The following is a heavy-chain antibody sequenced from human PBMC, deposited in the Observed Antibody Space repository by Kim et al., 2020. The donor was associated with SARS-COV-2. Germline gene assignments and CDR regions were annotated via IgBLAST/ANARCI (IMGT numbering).Heavy chain of an antibody. V-gene: IGHV3-53*01. CDR3: ARDGGRSSSRKFGYYYGMDV. D-gene: IGHD6-6*01. J-gene: IGHJ6*02. CDR2: IYSGGST. CDR1: GFTVSSNY. Sequence: GGSLRLSCAASGFTVSSNYMSWVRQAPGKGLEWVSVIYSGGSTYYADSVKGRFTISRDNSKNTLYLQMNSLRAEDTAVYYCARDGGRSSSRKFGYYYGMDVWGQGTTVTVSS.